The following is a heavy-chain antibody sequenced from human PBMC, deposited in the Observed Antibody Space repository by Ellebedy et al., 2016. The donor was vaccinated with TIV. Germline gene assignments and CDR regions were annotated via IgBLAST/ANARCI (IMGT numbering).Heavy chain of an antibody. V-gene: IGHV1-69*04. CDR3: ATLLSHLDY. J-gene: IGHJ4*02. D-gene: IGHD3-16*02. CDR1: GGTFSNYA. CDR2: IIPILAIL. Sequence: AASVKVSCKASGGTFSNYAISWVRQAPGQGLEWMGRIIPILAILNYAQKFQGRVTMTEDTSTDTAYMELSSLRSEDTAVYYCATLLSHLDYWGQGTLVTVSS.